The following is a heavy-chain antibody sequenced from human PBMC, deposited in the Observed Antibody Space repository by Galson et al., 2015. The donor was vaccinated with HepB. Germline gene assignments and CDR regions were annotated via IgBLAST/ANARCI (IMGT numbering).Heavy chain of an antibody. Sequence: SLRLSCAASGFTFSSYGMHWVRQAPGKGLEWVAVISYDGSNKYYADSVKGRFTISRDNSKNTLYLQMNSLRAEDTAVYYCAKPISSGRRGLYFDYWGQGTLVTVSS. CDR2: ISYDGSNK. J-gene: IGHJ4*02. V-gene: IGHV3-30*18. CDR1: GFTFSSYG. CDR3: AKPISSGRRGLYFDY. D-gene: IGHD1-26*01.